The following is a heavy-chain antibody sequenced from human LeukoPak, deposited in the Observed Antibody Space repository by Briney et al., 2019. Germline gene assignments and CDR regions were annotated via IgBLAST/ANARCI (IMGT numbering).Heavy chain of an antibody. V-gene: IGHV3-74*01. CDR1: GFTFSSYW. Sequence: GGSLRLSCAASGFTFSSYWMHWVRQAPGKGLVWVSRINSDGSSTSYADSVKGRLTISRDNAKNTLYLHMNSLRAEDTAVYYCARGMSATSGYLELEYWGQGALVTVST. D-gene: IGHD3-22*01. CDR2: INSDGSST. J-gene: IGHJ4*02. CDR3: ARGMSATSGYLELEY.